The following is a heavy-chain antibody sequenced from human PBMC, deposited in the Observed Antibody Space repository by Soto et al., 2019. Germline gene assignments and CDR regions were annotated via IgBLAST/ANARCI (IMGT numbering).Heavy chain of an antibody. J-gene: IGHJ6*02. CDR1: VFTFISYA. CDR3: AKDPWCCGMDV. CDR2: ISGSGGST. Sequence: GWSLRLSCASSVFTFISYAMRWVRQAPGKGLEWVSAISGSGGSTYYADSVKGRFTISRDNSKNMLYLQMNSLRAEDTAVYYCAKDPWCCGMDVWRQGTTVTVSS. V-gene: IGHV3-23*01. D-gene: IGHD2-8*02.